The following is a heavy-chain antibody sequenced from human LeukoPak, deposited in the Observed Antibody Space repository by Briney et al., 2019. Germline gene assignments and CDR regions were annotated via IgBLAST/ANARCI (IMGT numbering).Heavy chain of an antibody. CDR2: INPNSGGI. CDR3: AREARDGYNLGGDFDY. J-gene: IGHJ4*02. D-gene: IGHD5-24*01. V-gene: IGHV1-2*02. CDR1: GYTFTSYD. Sequence: ASVKVSCKASGYTFTSYDINWVRQATGQGLEWMGWINPNSGGINYAQKFQGRVTMTRDTSISTVYMELSSLRSDDTAVYYCAREARDGYNLGGDFDYWGQGTLVTVSS.